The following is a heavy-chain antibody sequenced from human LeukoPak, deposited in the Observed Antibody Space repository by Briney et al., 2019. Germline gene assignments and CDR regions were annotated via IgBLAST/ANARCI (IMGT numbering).Heavy chain of an antibody. Sequence: PGGSLRLSCAASGFTFSNAWMSWVRQAPGKGLEWVGRIKSKTDGGTTDYAAPVKGRFTISRDDSKNTLFLQMNSLKIDDTAVYYCTTDAGARYYDSSGFSIWGQGTMVTVSS. CDR2: IKSKTDGGTT. D-gene: IGHD3-22*01. J-gene: IGHJ3*02. V-gene: IGHV3-15*01. CDR3: TTDAGARYYDSSGFSI. CDR1: GFTFSNAW.